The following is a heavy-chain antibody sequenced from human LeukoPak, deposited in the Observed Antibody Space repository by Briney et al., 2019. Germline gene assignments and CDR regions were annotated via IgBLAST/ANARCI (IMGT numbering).Heavy chain of an antibody. V-gene: IGHV3-9*03. Sequence: SLRLSCAASAFTFDDYAMHWVRQAQGKGLEWVSGISWNSGSIGYAESVKGRFTNSRDNAKNSLYLQMNSLRAEDMALYYCAKDMGSSGQNFDYWGQGTLVTVSS. J-gene: IGHJ4*02. CDR2: ISWNSGSI. CDR1: AFTFDDYA. CDR3: AKDMGSSGQNFDY. D-gene: IGHD6-19*01.